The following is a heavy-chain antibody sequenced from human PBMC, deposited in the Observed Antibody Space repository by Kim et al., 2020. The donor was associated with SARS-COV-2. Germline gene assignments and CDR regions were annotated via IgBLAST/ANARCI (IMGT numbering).Heavy chain of an antibody. Sequence: SQNFQDRLTITRDTSASTAYMELSSLKSEDTAVYYCARGHCSGDSGYFAYWGQGSLVTVSS. V-gene: IGHV1-3*01. J-gene: IGHJ4*02. D-gene: IGHD2-15*01. CDR3: ARGHCSGDSGYFAY.